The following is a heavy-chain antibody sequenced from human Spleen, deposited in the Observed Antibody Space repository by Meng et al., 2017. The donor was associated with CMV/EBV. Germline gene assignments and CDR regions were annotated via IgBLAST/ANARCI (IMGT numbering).Heavy chain of an antibody. J-gene: IGHJ4*02. Sequence: SGYTLTGYYMDWEGQAPGQGLEWMGRINPDSGGTNYAQKFQGRVTMTRDTSISTAYMEMSRLRSDDTAVYYCARVRLITMVRGVFDYWGQGTLVTVSS. CDR3: ARVRLITMVRGVFDY. CDR1: GYTLTGYY. D-gene: IGHD3-10*01. V-gene: IGHV1-2*02. CDR2: INPDSGGT.